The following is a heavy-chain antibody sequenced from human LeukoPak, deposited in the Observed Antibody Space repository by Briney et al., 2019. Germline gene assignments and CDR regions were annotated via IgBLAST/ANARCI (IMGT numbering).Heavy chain of an antibody. D-gene: IGHD3-22*01. CDR3: ARDETSSGYYSPFDAFDI. Sequence: GGSLRLSCAASGFAFSSYSMNWVRQAPGKGLEWVSSISSTSSYIYYADSVKGRFTISRDNAKNSPYLQMNSLRAEDTAVYYCARDETSSGYYSPFDAFDIWGQGTMVTVSS. CDR1: GFAFSSYS. CDR2: ISSTSSYI. V-gene: IGHV3-21*01. J-gene: IGHJ3*02.